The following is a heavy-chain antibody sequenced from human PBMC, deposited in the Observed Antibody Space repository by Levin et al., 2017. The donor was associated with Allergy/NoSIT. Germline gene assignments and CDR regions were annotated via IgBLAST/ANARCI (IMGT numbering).Heavy chain of an antibody. CDR3: ARDLEGFSGYKPYCYTDV. J-gene: IGHJ6*03. CDR1: GASISRGFYY. D-gene: IGHD5-12*01. CDR2: IYVTGST. Sequence: PSETLSFTCSVSGASISRGFYYWSWIRQPAGEGLEWIGRIYVTGSTTYSPSLKSRVTISLDRSKDQVSLKINSVTAADTAVYYCARDLEGFSGYKPYCYTDVWGKGTTVTVSS. V-gene: IGHV4-61*02.